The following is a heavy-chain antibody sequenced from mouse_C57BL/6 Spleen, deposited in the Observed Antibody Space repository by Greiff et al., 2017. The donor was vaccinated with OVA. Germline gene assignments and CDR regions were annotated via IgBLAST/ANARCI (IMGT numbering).Heavy chain of an antibody. CDR1: GFTFSDYG. D-gene: IGHD4-1*01. J-gene: IGHJ4*01. V-gene: IGHV5-17*01. Sequence: EVHLVESGGGLVKPGGSLKLSCAASGFTFSDYGMHWVRQAPEKGLEWVAYISSGSSTIDYADTVKGRFTISRDNAKNTMFLQMTSLRSEDTAVYYCAREGTGEYAKDYGGQGTSVTVSS. CDR2: ISSGSSTI. CDR3: AREGTGEYAKDY.